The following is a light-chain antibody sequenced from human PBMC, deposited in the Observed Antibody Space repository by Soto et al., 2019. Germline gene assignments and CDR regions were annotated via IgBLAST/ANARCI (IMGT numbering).Light chain of an antibody. CDR2: LGS. CDR1: QSLLHSNGYNY. Sequence: DIVMTQSPLSLPVTPGEPASISCRSSQSLLHSNGYNYLDWYLQKPGQSPQLLIYLGSNRASGVPDRFSGSGSGTDFTLKISRVEAEYVGVYYFMQALQTPYTFGQGTKLAIK. J-gene: IGKJ2*01. V-gene: IGKV2-28*01. CDR3: MQALQTPYT.